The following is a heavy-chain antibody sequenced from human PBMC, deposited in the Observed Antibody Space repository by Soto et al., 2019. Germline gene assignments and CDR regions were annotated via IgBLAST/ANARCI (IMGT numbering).Heavy chain of an antibody. CDR2: IYHSGST. J-gene: IGHJ3*02. Sequence: QLQLQESGSGLVKPSQTLSLTCAVSGGSISSGGYSWSWIRQPPGKGLEWIGYIYHSGSTYYNPSLKSXXTXSXXRSKNQFSLKLSSVTAADTAVYYCARGYKGGAFDIWGQGTMVTVSS. CDR1: GGSISSGGYS. D-gene: IGHD5-18*01. V-gene: IGHV4-30-2*01. CDR3: ARGYKGGAFDI.